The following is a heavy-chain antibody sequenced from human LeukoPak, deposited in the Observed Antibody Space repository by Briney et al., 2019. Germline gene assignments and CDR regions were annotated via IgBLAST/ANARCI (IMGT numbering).Heavy chain of an antibody. Sequence: GGSLRLSCAASGFTFSTYWMHWVRQAPGEGLLWVSRINGDGSTTNYADSVKGRFTISRDNAKNTLYLQMNSLRAEDTAVYYCTRRVDATRWYDPWGQGTLVTVSS. CDR2: INGDGSTT. CDR1: GFTFSTYW. CDR3: TRRVDATRWYDP. J-gene: IGHJ5*02. V-gene: IGHV3-74*01. D-gene: IGHD2-15*01.